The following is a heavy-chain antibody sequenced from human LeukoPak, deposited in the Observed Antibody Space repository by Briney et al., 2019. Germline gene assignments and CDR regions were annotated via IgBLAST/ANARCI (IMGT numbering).Heavy chain of an antibody. V-gene: IGHV3-30*03. D-gene: IGHD3-10*01. J-gene: IGHJ4*02. CDR1: GFTFSSYG. CDR3: ARWSRITMVRGYYFDY. Sequence: GGSLRLSCAASGFTFSSYGMHWVRQAPGKGLEWVAVISYDGSNKYYADSVKGRFTISRDNSKNTLYLQMNSLRAEDTAVYYCARWSRITMVRGYYFDYWGQGTLVTVSS. CDR2: ISYDGSNK.